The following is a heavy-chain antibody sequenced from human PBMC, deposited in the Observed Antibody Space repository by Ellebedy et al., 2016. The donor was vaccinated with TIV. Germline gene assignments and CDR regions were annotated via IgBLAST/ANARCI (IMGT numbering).Heavy chain of an antibody. CDR3: ESLRNDYGDYVGY. V-gene: IGHV3-48*04. J-gene: IGHJ4*02. CDR2: ITSTSDNR. D-gene: IGHD4-17*01. Sequence: PGGSLRPSCPPSGFTFTRYSMNWVRQAPGKGLGCISFITSTSDNRYYAASVKGRFTIPRDTAKNSLYLQMNSLRADDTAVYYCESLRNDYGDYVGYWGQGTLVTVSS. CDR1: GFTFTRYS.